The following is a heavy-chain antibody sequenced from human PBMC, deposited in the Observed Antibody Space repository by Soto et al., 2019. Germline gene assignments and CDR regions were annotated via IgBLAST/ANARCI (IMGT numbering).Heavy chain of an antibody. CDR3: ARERDWYSSSFDY. D-gene: IGHD6-6*01. CDR1: GYTFTGYY. V-gene: IGHV1-2*04. J-gene: IGHJ4*02. CDR2: INPNSGGT. Sequence: ASVKVSCKASGYTFTGYYMHWVRQAPGQGLEWMGWINPNSGGTNYAQKFQGWVTMTRDTSISTAYMELSRLRSDDTAVYYCARERDWYSSSFDYWGQGTLVTVSS.